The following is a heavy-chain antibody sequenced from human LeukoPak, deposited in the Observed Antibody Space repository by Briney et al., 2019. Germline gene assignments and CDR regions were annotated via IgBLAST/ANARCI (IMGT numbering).Heavy chain of an antibody. Sequence: PGGSLRLSCAASGFTFSSYSMNWVRQARGKGLEWVSSISSSSSYIYYADSVKGRFTISRDNAKNSLYLQMNSLRAEDTAVYYCARDLFPRFWYPESNWFDPWGQGTLVTVSS. CDR2: ISSSSSYI. CDR3: ARDLFPRFWYPESNWFDP. V-gene: IGHV3-21*01. CDR1: GFTFSSYS. J-gene: IGHJ5*02. D-gene: IGHD6-13*01.